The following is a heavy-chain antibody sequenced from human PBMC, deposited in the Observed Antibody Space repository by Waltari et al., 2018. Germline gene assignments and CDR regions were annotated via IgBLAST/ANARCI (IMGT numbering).Heavy chain of an antibody. J-gene: IGHJ6*03. CDR1: GFSLDYYA. CDR2: VSWKSGNL. V-gene: IGHV3-9*01. CDR3: AKDVAAGDPPNYYSYMDV. Sequence: EVQLVESGGGLVQPGRSLRLSCAASGFSLDYYAMLWVRQAPGEGLGWVAGVSWKSGNLGYADSCQGRFTISRDDAKNSLYLQMNSLRAEDTAVYYCAKDVAAGDPPNYYSYMDVWGKGTTVTVSS. D-gene: IGHD6-13*01.